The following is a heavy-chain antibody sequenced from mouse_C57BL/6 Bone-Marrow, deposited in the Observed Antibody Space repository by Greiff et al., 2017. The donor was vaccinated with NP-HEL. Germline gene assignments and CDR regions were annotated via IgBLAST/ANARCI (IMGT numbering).Heavy chain of an antibody. J-gene: IGHJ2*01. V-gene: IGHV14-4*01. Sequence: VQLQQSGAELVRPWASVKLSCTASGFNIQDDYMHWVKQRPQQGLEWIGWIDPENVDTEYASTFQGKAPIPSYPSSNTAYLLLSSLTSEDTAVYYCTIPIYYYGSSYGEYWGQGTTLTVSA. CDR2: IDPENVDT. CDR3: TIPIYYYGSSYGEY. D-gene: IGHD1-1*01. CDR1: GFNIQDDY.